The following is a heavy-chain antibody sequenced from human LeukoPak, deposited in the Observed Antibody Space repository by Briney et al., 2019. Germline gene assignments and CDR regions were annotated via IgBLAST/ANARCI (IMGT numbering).Heavy chain of an antibody. V-gene: IGHV1-2*06. CDR2: INPNSGGT. J-gene: IGHJ5*02. CDR3: ARERYCSSTSCYGRGERFDH. CDR1: GYTFTGYY. D-gene: IGHD2-2*01. Sequence: ASVKVSCKASGYTFTGYYMHWVRQAPGQGLEWMGRINPNSGGTNYAQKFQGRVTMTRDTSISTAYMELSRLRSDDTAVYYCARERYCSSTSCYGRGERFDHWGQGTLVTVSS.